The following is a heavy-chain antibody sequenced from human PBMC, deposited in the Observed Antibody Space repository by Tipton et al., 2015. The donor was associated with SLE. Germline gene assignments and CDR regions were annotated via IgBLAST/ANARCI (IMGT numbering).Heavy chain of an antibody. Sequence: SLRLSCEASGFKFEDYGMSWVRQAPGKGLEWVSGSNWNGGNLRYAASVKGRFTISRDNAKGPLYLQMNSLTDEDTAFYYCARDAYCSDGGCYSDYWGRGTLVAVSS. CDR2: SNWNGGNL. J-gene: IGHJ4*02. D-gene: IGHD2-15*01. V-gene: IGHV3-20*04. CDR1: GFKFEDYG. CDR3: ARDAYCSDGGCYSDY.